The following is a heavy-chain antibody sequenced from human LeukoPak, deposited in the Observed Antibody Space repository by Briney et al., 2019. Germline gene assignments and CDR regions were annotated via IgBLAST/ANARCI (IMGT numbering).Heavy chain of an antibody. V-gene: IGHV4-30-2*03. Sequence: SQTLSLTCTVSGGSISSGGYYWSWIRQPPGEGLEWIGSVYYSGSTYYNPSLRSRVTISVDTSKNQFSLKLSSVTAADTAVYYCARLTYYDSGSYYFDSWGQGTLVTVSS. D-gene: IGHD3-10*01. CDR2: VYYSGST. J-gene: IGHJ4*02. CDR1: GGSISSGGYY. CDR3: ARLTYYDSGSYYFDS.